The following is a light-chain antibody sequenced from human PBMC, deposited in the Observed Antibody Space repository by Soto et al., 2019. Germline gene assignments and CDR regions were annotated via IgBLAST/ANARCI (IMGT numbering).Light chain of an antibody. Sequence: EMVMTQSPATLHVSTGERATLSCSASQSVSSNLAGYQQKPGQAPRLLIYGASTRATGIPARFSGSGSGTGFTLTFSSLQSEDFAVYYCQQYNNWPLAFGQGNKVEIK. CDR2: GAS. V-gene: IGKV3-15*01. J-gene: IGKJ1*01. CDR3: QQYNNWPLA. CDR1: QSVSSN.